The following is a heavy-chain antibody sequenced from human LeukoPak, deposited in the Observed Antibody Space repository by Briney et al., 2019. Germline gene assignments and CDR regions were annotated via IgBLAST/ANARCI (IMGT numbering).Heavy chain of an antibody. D-gene: IGHD3-10*01. Sequence: SETLSLTCTVSSDSSNTYYWSWIRQSPGKGLEWIGYIYDTGSADYNPSLKSRVTISVDTSKNQFFLKVTSVTAADTAVYYCARGPEDYSDYWGQGTLVTVS. J-gene: IGHJ4*02. V-gene: IGHV4-59*01. CDR3: ARGPEDYSDY. CDR1: SDSSNTYY. CDR2: IYDTGSA.